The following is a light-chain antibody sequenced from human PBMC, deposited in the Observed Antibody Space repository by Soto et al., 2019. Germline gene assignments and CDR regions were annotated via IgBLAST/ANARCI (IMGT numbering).Light chain of an antibody. CDR3: QSYDSSLSGGI. Sequence: QSVLTQSPSVSGAPGQRVTISCTGSSSNIGAHYDVHWYQQLPGTAPKLLIYGNTNRPSGVPDRFSGSKSGTSASLAITGLQAEDEADYYCQSYDSSLSGGIFGGGTKVTVL. CDR1: SSNIGAHYD. J-gene: IGLJ2*01. CDR2: GNT. V-gene: IGLV1-40*01.